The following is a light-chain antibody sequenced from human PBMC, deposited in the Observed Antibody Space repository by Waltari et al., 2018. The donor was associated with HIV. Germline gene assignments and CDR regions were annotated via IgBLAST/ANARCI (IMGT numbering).Light chain of an antibody. Sequence: QSVLTQPPSASGTPGQRVTISCSGSSSNIGSNSVYWYQQLPGTAPKLLSFRNKQRPSGVPDRFSGSKSGTSASLASSGLRSEDEAEYYCAAWDDSLSGYVFGTGTKVTVL. CDR3: AAWDDSLSGYV. CDR1: SSNIGSNS. J-gene: IGLJ1*01. CDR2: RNK. V-gene: IGLV1-47*01.